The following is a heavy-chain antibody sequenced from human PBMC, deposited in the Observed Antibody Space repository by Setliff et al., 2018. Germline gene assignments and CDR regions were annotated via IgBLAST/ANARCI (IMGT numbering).Heavy chain of an antibody. Sequence: LSLTCTVSDVSISSSSFYWAWIRQPPGKGLEWIGYINYSGSTNYNPSLKSRVTISVDSSKNQFSLKLSSVTAADTAVYYCARGRYFESSSYYFPFDYCGLGTLVTVSA. CDR3: ARGRYFESSSYYFPFDY. CDR1: DVSISSSSFY. D-gene: IGHD3-22*01. J-gene: IGHJ4*02. CDR2: INYSGST. V-gene: IGHV4-61*05.